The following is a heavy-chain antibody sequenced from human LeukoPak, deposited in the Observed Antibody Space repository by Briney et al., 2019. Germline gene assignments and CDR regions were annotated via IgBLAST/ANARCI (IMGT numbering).Heavy chain of an antibody. CDR1: GYTFTSYA. V-gene: IGHV1-3*01. CDR2: INAGNGNT. D-gene: IGHD3-10*01. CDR3: ARSGELFPFDY. Sequence: GASVKVSCKASGYTFTSYAMHWVRQAPGQRLEWMGGINAGNGNTKYSQKFQGRGTITRDTSASTAYMELSSLRSEDTAVYYCARSGELFPFDYWGQGTLVTVSS. J-gene: IGHJ4*02.